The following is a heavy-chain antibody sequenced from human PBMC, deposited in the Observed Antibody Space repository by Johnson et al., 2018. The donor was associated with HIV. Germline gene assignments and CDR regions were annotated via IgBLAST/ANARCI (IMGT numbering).Heavy chain of an antibody. CDR1: GFTVSSNY. D-gene: IGHD3-10*01. CDR2: SGSGGST. CDR3: ARARITMVRGAKNDAFDI. J-gene: IGHJ3*02. V-gene: IGHV3-23*04. Sequence: VQLVESGGGLIQPGGSLRLSCAASGFTVSSNYMSWVRQAPGKGLEWVSAISGSGGSTYYADSVKGRFTISRDNSKNTLYLQMNSLRAEDTAVYYCARARITMVRGAKNDAFDIWGQRTMVTVSS.